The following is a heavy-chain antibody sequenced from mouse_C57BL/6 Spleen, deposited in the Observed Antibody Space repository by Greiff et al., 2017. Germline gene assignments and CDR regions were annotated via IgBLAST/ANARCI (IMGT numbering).Heavy chain of an antibody. CDR3: ARGQQDWYFDV. Sequence: VQLQQSGAELARPGASVKMSCKASGYTFTSYTMHWVKQRPGQGLEWIGYINPSSGYTKYNQKFKDKATLTADKSSSTAYMQLSSLTSEDSAVYYCARGQQDWYFDVWGTGTTVTVSS. CDR2: INPSSGYT. CDR1: GYTFTSYT. V-gene: IGHV1-4*01. J-gene: IGHJ1*03.